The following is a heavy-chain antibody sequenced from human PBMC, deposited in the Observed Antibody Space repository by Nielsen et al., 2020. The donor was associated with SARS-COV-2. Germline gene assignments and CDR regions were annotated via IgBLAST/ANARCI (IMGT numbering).Heavy chain of an antibody. Sequence: GESLKISCAASGFTFSSYAMHWVRQAPGKGPEWVAVISYDGSNKYYADSVKGRFTISRDNSKNTLYLQMNSLRAEDTAVYYCARAPAGYSSGWTPDYWGQGTLVTVSS. CDR1: GFTFSSYA. CDR3: ARAPAGYSSGWTPDY. V-gene: IGHV3-30-3*01. D-gene: IGHD6-19*01. J-gene: IGHJ4*02. CDR2: ISYDGSNK.